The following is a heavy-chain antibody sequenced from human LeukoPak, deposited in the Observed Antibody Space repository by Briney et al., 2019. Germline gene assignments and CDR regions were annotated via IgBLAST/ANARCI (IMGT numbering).Heavy chain of an antibody. V-gene: IGHV4-30-2*06. Sequence: SETLSLTCTVSGGAIASGGYSWNWIRQSPGKGLEWIGCIYDRGPAYYNPSLKSRFTISVDRPKNQFFLNVTSLTAADTAVYYCAGRRTFPYWGQGLLVTVSS. CDR2: IYDRGPA. J-gene: IGHJ4*02. CDR3: AGRRTFPY. CDR1: GGAIASGGYS. D-gene: IGHD1-14*01.